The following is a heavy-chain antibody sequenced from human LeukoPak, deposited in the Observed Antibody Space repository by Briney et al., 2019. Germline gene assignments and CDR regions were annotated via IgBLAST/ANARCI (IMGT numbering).Heavy chain of an antibody. J-gene: IGHJ5*02. D-gene: IGHD2-15*01. CDR1: GFTFSSYW. CDR3: ARLGYCSGGSCPNWFDP. Sequence: GGSLRLSCAASGFTFSSYWMSWVRQAPGKGLEWVANIKQDGSEKYYVDSVKGRFTISRDNAKNSLYLQMNSLRAEDTAVYYCARLGYCSGGSCPNWFDPWGQGTLVTVSS. V-gene: IGHV3-7*01. CDR2: IKQDGSEK.